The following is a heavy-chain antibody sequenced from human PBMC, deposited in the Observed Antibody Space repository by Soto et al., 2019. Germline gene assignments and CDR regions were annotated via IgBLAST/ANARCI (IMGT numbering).Heavy chain of an antibody. D-gene: IGHD3-10*01. V-gene: IGHV3-23*01. CDR1: GFTFSSYA. J-gene: IGHJ6*02. CDR2: ISGSGGST. Sequence: EVQLLESGGGLVQPGGSLRLSCAASGFTFSSYAMSWVRQAPGKGLEWVSAISGSGGSTYYADSVKGRFTISRDNSKNTLYLQINSLRAEDTDVYYCAKRGSMVRGGRYGIDVWGQGTTVTVSS. CDR3: AKRGSMVRGGRYGIDV.